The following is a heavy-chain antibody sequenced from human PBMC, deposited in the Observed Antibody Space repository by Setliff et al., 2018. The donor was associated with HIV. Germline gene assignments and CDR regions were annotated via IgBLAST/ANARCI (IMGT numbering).Heavy chain of an antibody. CDR1: GFTFSSYW. D-gene: IGHD2-21*01. Sequence: GESLKISCAASGFTFSSYWMSWARQAPGKGLEWVAKINKDGSDKWYVDSVKGRFTTSRDNAKNSLYLQMNSLRAEDTAVYYCSRDFEGNSLGYWGQGALVTVSS. CDR2: INKDGSDK. J-gene: IGHJ4*02. V-gene: IGHV3-7*01. CDR3: SRDFEGNSLGY.